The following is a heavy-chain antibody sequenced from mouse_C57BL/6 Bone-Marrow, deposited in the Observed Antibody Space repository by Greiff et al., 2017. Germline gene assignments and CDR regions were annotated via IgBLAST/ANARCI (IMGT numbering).Heavy chain of an antibody. J-gene: IGHJ4*01. V-gene: IGHV1-18*01. D-gene: IGHD1-1*01. CDR3: ARFYYEDYYAMDY. CDR2: INPNNGGT. CDR1: GYTFTDYN. Sequence: VEPGASVKIPCKASGYTFTDYNMDWVKQSHGKSLEWIGDINPNNGGTIYNQKFKGKATLTVDKSSSTAYMELRSLTSEDTAVYYCARFYYEDYYAMDYWGQGTSVTVSS.